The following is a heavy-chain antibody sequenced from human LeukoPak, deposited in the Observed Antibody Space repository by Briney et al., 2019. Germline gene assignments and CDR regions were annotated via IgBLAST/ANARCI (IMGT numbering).Heavy chain of an antibody. CDR3: ARESRVVSWTN. J-gene: IGHJ4*02. V-gene: IGHV1-18*01. CDR2: ISNYNGNT. D-gene: IGHD3-3*01. CDR1: GYTFTSYG. Sequence: GASVKVSCKASGYTFTSYGISWVRQAPGQGLEWMGWISNYNGNTNYAQKLQGRVTMTTDISTSTAYMELRSLRSDDTAVYYCARESRVVSWTNWGQGTLVTVSS.